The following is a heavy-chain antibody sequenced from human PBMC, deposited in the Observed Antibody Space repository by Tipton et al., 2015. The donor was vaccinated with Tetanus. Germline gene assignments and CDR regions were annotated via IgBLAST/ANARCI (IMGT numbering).Heavy chain of an antibody. Sequence: TLSLTCTVSVGSISSGDYYWSWVRQSPGEGLEWIGHIYKSGNTYYKPSLKSRVAISIDASKYQFSLKLNSMTAADTAVYYCARVGYYYYYMDVWGKGATVPVSS. CDR1: VGSISSGDYY. CDR3: ARVGYYYYYMDV. J-gene: IGHJ6*03. V-gene: IGHV4-30-4*01. CDR2: IYKSGNT. D-gene: IGHD3-22*01.